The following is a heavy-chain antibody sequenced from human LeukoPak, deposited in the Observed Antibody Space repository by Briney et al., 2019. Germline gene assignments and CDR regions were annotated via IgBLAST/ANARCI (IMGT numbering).Heavy chain of an antibody. D-gene: IGHD4-17*01. J-gene: IGHJ4*02. CDR3: ARSDTVTTYDY. V-gene: IGHV3-74*01. CDR2: INGEGRST. CDR1: GFTFSTYW. Sequence: GGSLRLSCAASGFTFSTYWMHWVRQAPGKGLVWVSRINGEGRSTSHADSVKGRFTISRDNAKNTLYLQMNSLRAEDTAVYYCARSDTVTTYDYWGQGTLVTVSS.